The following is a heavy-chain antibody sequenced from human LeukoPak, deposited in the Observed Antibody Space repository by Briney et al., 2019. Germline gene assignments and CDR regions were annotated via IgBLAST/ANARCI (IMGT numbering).Heavy chain of an antibody. J-gene: IGHJ4*02. Sequence: SETLSLTCAVYGGSFSGYYWSWIRQPPGKGLEWIGSIYYSGNTYYNPSLKSRVTISVDTSKNQFFLKLTSVTAADTAVFYCARHSLNYNILTGLDYWGQGTLVTVSS. V-gene: IGHV4-34*01. CDR3: ARHSLNYNILTGLDY. D-gene: IGHD3-9*01. CDR2: IYYSGNT. CDR1: GGSFSGYY.